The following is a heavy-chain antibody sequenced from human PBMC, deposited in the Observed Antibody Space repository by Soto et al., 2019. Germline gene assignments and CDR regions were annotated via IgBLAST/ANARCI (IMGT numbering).Heavy chain of an antibody. CDR2: IYYSGST. J-gene: IGHJ1*01. Sequence: SETLSLTCTVSGGSISSGDYYWSWIRQPPGKGLEWIGYIYYSGSTYYNPSLKSRVTISVDTSKNQFSLKLSSVTAADTAVYYCARDRGYSYGYSEFQHWGQGTLVTVSS. CDR1: GGSISSGDYY. CDR3: ARDRGYSYGYSEFQH. V-gene: IGHV4-30-4*01. D-gene: IGHD5-18*01.